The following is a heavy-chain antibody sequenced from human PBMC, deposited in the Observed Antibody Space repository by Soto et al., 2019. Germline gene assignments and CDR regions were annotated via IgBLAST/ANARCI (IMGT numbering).Heavy chain of an antibody. V-gene: IGHV4-4*07. D-gene: IGHD7-27*01. CDR3: ARDTGDFHI. CDR1: GVSISSYY. J-gene: IGHJ3*02. Sequence: LSLTCTVSGVSISSYYWSWIRQPAGKGLEWIGRIYTSGSTSYNPSLQSRVTMSVDTSKNQFSLKLSSVAAADTAVYFCARDTGDFHIWGQGTMVTVSS. CDR2: IYTSGST.